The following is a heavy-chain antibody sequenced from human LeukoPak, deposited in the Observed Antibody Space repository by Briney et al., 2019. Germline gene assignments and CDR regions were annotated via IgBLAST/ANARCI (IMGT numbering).Heavy chain of an antibody. Sequence: GGSLRLSCAASGFTFSDYYKSWIRQAPGKGLEWVSYISSSGSTIYYADSVKGRFTISRDNAKNSLYLQMNSLRAEDTAVYYCARGYYYDSSGYYRDAFDIWGQGTMVTVSS. V-gene: IGHV3-11*01. CDR2: ISSSGSTI. CDR1: GFTFSDYY. D-gene: IGHD3-22*01. CDR3: ARGYYYDSSGYYRDAFDI. J-gene: IGHJ3*02.